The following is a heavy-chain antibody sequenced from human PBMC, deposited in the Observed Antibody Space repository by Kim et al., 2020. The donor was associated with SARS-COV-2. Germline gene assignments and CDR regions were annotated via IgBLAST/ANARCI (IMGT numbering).Heavy chain of an antibody. CDR3: AKRGADSSGYYYYYYGMDV. CDR1: GFTFSSYG. J-gene: IGHJ6*02. D-gene: IGHD3-22*01. V-gene: IGHV3-30*18. Sequence: GGSLRLSCAASGFTFSSYGMHWVRQAPGKGLEWVAVISYDGSNKYYADSVKGRFTISRDNSKNTLYLQMNSLRAEDTAVYYCAKRGADSSGYYYYYYGMDVWGQGTTVTVSS. CDR2: ISYDGSNK.